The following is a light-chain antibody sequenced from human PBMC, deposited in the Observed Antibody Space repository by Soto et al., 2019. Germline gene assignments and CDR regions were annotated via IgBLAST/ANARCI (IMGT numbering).Light chain of an antibody. Sequence: QSVLTQPPSVSGAPGRRVTISCTGSSSNIGAGYDVHWYQQLPGTAPKLLIYGNSNRPSGVPDRFSGSKSGTSASLAITGLQAEDAADYYCQSYDSSLSGYYVFGTGTKVTVL. J-gene: IGLJ1*01. V-gene: IGLV1-40*01. CDR3: QSYDSSLSGYYV. CDR2: GNS. CDR1: SSNIGAGYD.